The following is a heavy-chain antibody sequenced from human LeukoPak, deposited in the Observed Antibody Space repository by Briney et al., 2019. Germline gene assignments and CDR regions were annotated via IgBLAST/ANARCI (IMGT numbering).Heavy chain of an antibody. CDR1: GGTFSSYA. V-gene: IGHV1-69*01. J-gene: IGHJ4*02. D-gene: IGHD3-22*01. CDR3: ARSFPGYYDSSGDNHFDY. Sequence: SVKVSCKASGGTFSSYAISWVRQAPGQGLEWMGGIIPIFGTANYAQKFQGRVTITADESTSTAYMELSSLRSEDTAVYYCARSFPGYYDSSGDNHFDYWGQGTLVTVSS. CDR2: IIPIFGTA.